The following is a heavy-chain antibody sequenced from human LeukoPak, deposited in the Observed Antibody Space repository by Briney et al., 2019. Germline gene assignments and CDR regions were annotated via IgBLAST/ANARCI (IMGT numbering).Heavy chain of an antibody. D-gene: IGHD3-22*01. Sequence: KSSETLSLTCAVYGGSFSGYYWSWIRQPPGKGLEWMGEINHSGSTNYNPSLKSRVTISVDTSKNQFSLKLSSVTAADTAVYYCARVTVYYDSSGYYPWYYYYYMDVWGKGTTVTVSS. J-gene: IGHJ6*03. V-gene: IGHV4-34*01. CDR2: INHSGST. CDR3: ARVTVYYDSSGYYPWYYYYYMDV. CDR1: GGSFSGYY.